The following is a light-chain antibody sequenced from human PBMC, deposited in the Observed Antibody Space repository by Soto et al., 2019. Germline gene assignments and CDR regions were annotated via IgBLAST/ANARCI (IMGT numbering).Light chain of an antibody. CDR1: QSISNS. CDR3: QQYNSYSPT. CDR2: RTS. V-gene: IGKV1-5*01. J-gene: IGKJ1*01. Sequence: DIQLTQSPSSLSASVGDRVTISCRASQSISNSLNWYQKKPGKAPNLLIFRTSGVHSGVPSRFSGSGSETEFTLTISGLQPGDSATYYCQQYNSYSPTFGQGTKVDIK.